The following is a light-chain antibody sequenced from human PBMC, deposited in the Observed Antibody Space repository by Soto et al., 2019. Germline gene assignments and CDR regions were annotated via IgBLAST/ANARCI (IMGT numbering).Light chain of an antibody. CDR1: SSNIGAGYD. Sequence: QSVLTQPPSVSGAPGQRVTISCTGSSSNIGAGYDVHWYQQLPGTAPKLLIYGNSNRPSGVPDRFSGSKSGTSASLAITGLQAEDEADYYCQSYDSRLSRYVFGTGTKVTVX. CDR3: QSYDSRLSRYV. J-gene: IGLJ1*01. CDR2: GNS. V-gene: IGLV1-40*01.